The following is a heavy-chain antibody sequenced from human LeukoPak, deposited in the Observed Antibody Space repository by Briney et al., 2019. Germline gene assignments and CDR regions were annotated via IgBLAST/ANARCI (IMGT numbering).Heavy chain of an antibody. CDR2: ITSSSGRT. J-gene: IGHJ6*03. CDR3: AKDPTSWGQYYYSMDG. CDR1: ACTFSTYA. D-gene: IGHD3-16*01. V-gene: IGHV3-23*01. Sequence: PGGSLRLSCAASACTFSTYAMRWVRHAPGKWLEWVSAITSSSGRTYYAESVKGLFTTSRENLKNPQKLQLNSLRAKGTAVYHCAKDPTSWGQYYYSMDGWGEATTVTVSS.